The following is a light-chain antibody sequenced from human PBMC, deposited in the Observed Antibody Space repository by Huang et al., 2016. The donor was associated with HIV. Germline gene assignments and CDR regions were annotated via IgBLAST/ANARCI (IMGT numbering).Light chain of an antibody. CDR1: QDINKY. Sequence: DIQTTQSPSSLSASVGDRVTIRWQASQDINKYLNWYQQKPGKAPKLLIFDASNVERGVPTRFSGSGSGTDFTFTISSLQPEDFATYYCQQSRSFGGGTKVEIK. CDR3: QQSRS. V-gene: IGKV1-33*01. CDR2: DAS. J-gene: IGKJ4*01.